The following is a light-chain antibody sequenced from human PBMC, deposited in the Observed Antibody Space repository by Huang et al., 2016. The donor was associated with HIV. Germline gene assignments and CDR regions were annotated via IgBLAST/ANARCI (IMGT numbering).Light chain of an antibody. CDR3: QQYGTSPWT. J-gene: IGKJ1*01. Sequence: EIALTQSPGTPSLSPGERATLSCRASQSVTSTSLAWYQQPPGQPPRLLMYGASSRATGIPDRFSGSGSGTDFTLTISRLEPEDFAVYYCQQYGTSPWTFGQGTKVEIK. V-gene: IGKV3-20*01. CDR2: GAS. CDR1: QSVTSTS.